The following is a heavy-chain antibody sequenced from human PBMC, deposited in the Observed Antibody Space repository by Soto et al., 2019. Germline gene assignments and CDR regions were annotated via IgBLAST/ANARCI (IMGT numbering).Heavy chain of an antibody. D-gene: IGHD1-1*01. V-gene: IGHV5-51*01. CDR2: IYPGDSDT. Sequence: PGESLKISCKGSGYSFTSYWIGWVRQMPGKGLEWMGIIYPGDSDTRYSPSFQGQVTISADKSISTAYLQWSSLKASDTAMYYCARQRVTGEPERCFDYWGQGTLVTVS. CDR3: ARQRVTGEPERCFDY. CDR1: GYSFTSYW. J-gene: IGHJ4*02.